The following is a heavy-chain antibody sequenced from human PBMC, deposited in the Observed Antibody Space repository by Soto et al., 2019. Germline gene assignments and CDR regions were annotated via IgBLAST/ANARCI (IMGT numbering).Heavy chain of an antibody. CDR2: ISYDGSNK. CDR1: GFTFSSYG. Sequence: PGGSLRLSCAASGFTFSSYGMHWVRQAPGKGLEWVAVISYDGSNKYYADSVKGRFTISRDNSKNTLYLQMNSLRAEGTAVYYCAKWYGVDVWGQGTTVTVSS. CDR3: AKWYGVDV. J-gene: IGHJ6*02. V-gene: IGHV3-30*18.